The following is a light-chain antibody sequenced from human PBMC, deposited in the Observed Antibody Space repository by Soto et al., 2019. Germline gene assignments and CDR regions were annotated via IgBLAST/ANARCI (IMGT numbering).Light chain of an antibody. V-gene: IGLV3-1*01. CDR1: KLGDKY. CDR2: EDT. J-gene: IGLJ2*01. CDR3: QAWDSSTAWV. Sequence: SSELTQPPSVSVSPGQTASITCSGAKLGDKYACWYQQKPGQSPVLVIYEDTKRPSGIPERISGSNSGNTATLTISGTQAMDEADYYCQAWDSSTAWVFGGGTKLTVL.